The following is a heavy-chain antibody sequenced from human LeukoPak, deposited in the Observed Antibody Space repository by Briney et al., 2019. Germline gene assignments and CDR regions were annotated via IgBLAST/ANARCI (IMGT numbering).Heavy chain of an antibody. CDR2: INPNSGGT. CDR3: ARALYSGSSNDY. J-gene: IGHJ4*02. D-gene: IGHD1-26*01. V-gene: IGHV1-2*02. CDR1: GYSFTGYY. Sequence: ASVKVSCKASGYSFTGYYMHWVRQALGQGLEWMGRINPNSGGTNYAQKFQARVTMTRDTSISTAYMEVSRLRSDDTAVYYCARALYSGSSNDYWGQGTLVTVSS.